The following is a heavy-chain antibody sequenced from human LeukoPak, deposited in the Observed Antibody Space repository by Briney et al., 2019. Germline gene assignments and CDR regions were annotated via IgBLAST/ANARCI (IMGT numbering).Heavy chain of an antibody. J-gene: IGHJ6*02. CDR2: IWYDGSNK. CDR1: GFSFSSHG. Sequence: GRSRRLSCAASGFSFSSHGMHWVRQAPGKGLEWVALIWYDGSNKYYADSVKGRFTISRDNSKNTLYLQMNSLRAEDTAVYYCARKGPLISGYYYGMDVWGQGTTVTVSS. D-gene: IGHD3-10*01. V-gene: IGHV3-33*01. CDR3: ARKGPLISGYYYGMDV.